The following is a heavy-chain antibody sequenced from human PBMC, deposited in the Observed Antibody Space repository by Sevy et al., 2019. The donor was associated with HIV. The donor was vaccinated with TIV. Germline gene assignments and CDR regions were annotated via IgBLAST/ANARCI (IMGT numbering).Heavy chain of an antibody. CDR1: GGTFSSYA. J-gene: IGHJ4*02. Sequence: ASVNVSCKASGGTFSSYAISWVRQAPGQGLEWMGGIIPIFGTANYAQKFQGRVTITADESTSTAYMELSSLGSEDTAVYYCARARIAVAYFDYWGQGTLVTVSS. D-gene: IGHD6-19*01. CDR2: IIPIFGTA. CDR3: ARARIAVAYFDY. V-gene: IGHV1-69*13.